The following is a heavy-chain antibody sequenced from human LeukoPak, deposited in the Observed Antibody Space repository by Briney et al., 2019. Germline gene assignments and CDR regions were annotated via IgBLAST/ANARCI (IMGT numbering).Heavy chain of an antibody. CDR1: GFTFRSYS. Sequence: HTGGSLRLSCAASGFTFRSYSMNWVRQAPGKGLEWISHISSTGSTIYDADSVKGRFTISRDNAKNSLYLQMNSLRGEDTAVYYCARGDAWFGEFLSFDYWGQGTLVTVSS. J-gene: IGHJ4*02. CDR3: ARGDAWFGEFLSFDY. CDR2: ISSTGSTI. D-gene: IGHD3-10*01. V-gene: IGHV3-48*04.